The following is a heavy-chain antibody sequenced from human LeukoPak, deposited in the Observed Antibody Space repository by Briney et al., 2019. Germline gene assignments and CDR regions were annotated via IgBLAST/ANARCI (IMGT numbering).Heavy chain of an antibody. V-gene: IGHV1-46*01. CDR1: GYTFTSYY. D-gene: IGHD5-24*01. CDR2: INPSGGST. CDR3: ARVPPVETATTYFDY. J-gene: IGHJ4*02. Sequence: ASVKVSCKASGYTFTSYYMHWVRQAPGQGLEWMGIINPSGGSTGYAQKFQGRVTMTGDTSTSTVYMELSSLRSEDTAVYYCARVPPVETATTYFDYWGQGTLVTVSS.